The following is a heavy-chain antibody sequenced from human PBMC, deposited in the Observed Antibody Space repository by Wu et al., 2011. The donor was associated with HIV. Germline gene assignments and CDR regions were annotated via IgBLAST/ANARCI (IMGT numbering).Heavy chain of an antibody. CDR2: MNPNSGNT. CDR3: ARGGPTYNYYYYGLDV. Sequence: QVQLVQSGAEVKKPGASVKVSCKASGYTFTNYDINWVRQATGQGLEWMGWMNPNSGNTGYAQKFQGRITFTRNTSMTTAYMELSSLGSDDTAVYFCARGGPTYNYYYYGLDVWGPRDHGHRLL. J-gene: IGHJ6*02. CDR1: GYTFTNYD. D-gene: IGHD1-26*01. V-gene: IGHV1-8*03.